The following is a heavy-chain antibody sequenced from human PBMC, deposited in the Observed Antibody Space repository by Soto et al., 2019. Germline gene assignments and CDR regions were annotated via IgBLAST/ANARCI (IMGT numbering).Heavy chain of an antibody. V-gene: IGHV1-69*01. Sequence: QVPLVQSGAEVKKPGSSVKVSCKASGGTFSSYAISWVRQAPGQGLEWMGGIIPIFGTANYAQKFQGRVTITADESTSTAYMELSSLRSEDTAVYYCARRASHYYGSGSSYDYWGQGTLVTVSS. D-gene: IGHD3-10*01. J-gene: IGHJ4*02. CDR3: ARRASHYYGSGSSYDY. CDR1: GGTFSSYA. CDR2: IIPIFGTA.